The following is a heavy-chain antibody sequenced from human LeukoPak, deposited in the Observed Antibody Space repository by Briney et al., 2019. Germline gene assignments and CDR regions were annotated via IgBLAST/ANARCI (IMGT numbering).Heavy chain of an antibody. V-gene: IGHV3-33*06. CDR3: AKDVVSGCSGHNCWAHFDY. D-gene: IGHD2-15*01. CDR1: GFTFGNYG. J-gene: IGHJ4*02. Sequence: GRSLRLSCAASGFTFGNYGMHWVRQAPGKGLEWVAVVWYDGSKTHYGDFVRGRFTVSRDISKNTLYLEMNSLRAEDTAVYYCAKDVVSGCSGHNCWAHFDYWGQGTLVTVSS. CDR2: VWYDGSKT.